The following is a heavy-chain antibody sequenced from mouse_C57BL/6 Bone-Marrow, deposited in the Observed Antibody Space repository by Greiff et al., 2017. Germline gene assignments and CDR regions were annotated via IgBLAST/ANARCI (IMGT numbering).Heavy chain of an antibody. J-gene: IGHJ1*03. Sequence: QVQLQQPGAELVMPGASVKLSCKASGYTFTSYWMHWVKQRPGQGLEWIGEIDPSDSYTNYNQQFKGKSTLTVDKSSSTAYMKLSSLTSEDSAVYYCARSLYYYGSSWYFDVWGTGTTVTVSS. CDR1: GYTFTSYW. D-gene: IGHD1-1*01. V-gene: IGHV1-69*01. CDR2: IDPSDSYT. CDR3: ARSLYYYGSSWYFDV.